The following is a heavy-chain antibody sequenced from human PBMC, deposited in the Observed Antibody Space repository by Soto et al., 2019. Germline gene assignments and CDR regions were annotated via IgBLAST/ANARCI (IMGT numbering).Heavy chain of an antibody. CDR2: MNPNTGNT. V-gene: IGHV1-8*01. D-gene: IGHD5-18*01. Sequence: ASVKISCKASGYTFTDYDINWVRQAPGQGLEWMGWMNPNTGNTRYAQRFQGRLIMTRDTSISTAFMELSSLRSEDTALYYCARGKLDTLTDFWGQGTLVTVSS. CDR3: ARGKLDTLTDF. J-gene: IGHJ4*02. CDR1: GYTFTDYD.